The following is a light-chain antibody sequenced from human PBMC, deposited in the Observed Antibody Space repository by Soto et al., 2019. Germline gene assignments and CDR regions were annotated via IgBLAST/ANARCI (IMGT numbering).Light chain of an antibody. CDR2: EVR. CDR1: SSDVGGYNH. J-gene: IGLJ1*01. Sequence: QSVLTQPASVSGSPGQSITISCTGTSSDVGGYNHFSWYQQHPGKAPKLIIFEVRNRPSGVSDRFSASKSGNTASLTISGLQTEDEAVYYCSSYASSSAYAFGTGTKLTVL. CDR3: SSYASSSAYA. V-gene: IGLV2-14*01.